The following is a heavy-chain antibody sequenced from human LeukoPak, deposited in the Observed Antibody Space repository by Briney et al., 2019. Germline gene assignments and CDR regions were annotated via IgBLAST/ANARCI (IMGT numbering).Heavy chain of an antibody. Sequence: GGSLRLSCAASGFTFSSYGMHWVRQAPGKGLEWVAVISYDGSNKYYADSVKGRFTISRDNSKNTLYLQMNSLRAEDTAVYYCAKVPSTGYCSGGSCLKDYWGQGTLVTVSS. V-gene: IGHV3-30*18. J-gene: IGHJ4*02. D-gene: IGHD2-15*01. CDR3: AKVPSTGYCSGGSCLKDY. CDR1: GFTFSSYG. CDR2: ISYDGSNK.